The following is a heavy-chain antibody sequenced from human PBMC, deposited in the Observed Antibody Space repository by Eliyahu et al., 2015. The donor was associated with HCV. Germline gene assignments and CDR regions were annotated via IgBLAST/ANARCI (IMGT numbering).Heavy chain of an antibody. V-gene: IGHV1-69*01. D-gene: IGHD3-22*01. J-gene: IGHJ2*01. CDR1: GGTFSSYA. CDR3: ARHSYDSSGYYQNWYFDL. Sequence: EVKKPGSSVKVSCKASGGTFSSYAISWVRQAPGQGLEWMGGIIPIFGTANYAQKFQGRVTITADESTSTAYMELSSLRSEDTAVYYCARHSYDSSGYYQNWYFDLWGRGTLVTVSS. CDR2: IIPIFGTA.